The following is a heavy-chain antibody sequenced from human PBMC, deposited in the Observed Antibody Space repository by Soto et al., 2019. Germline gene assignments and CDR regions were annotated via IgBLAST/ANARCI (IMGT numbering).Heavy chain of an antibody. CDR3: VRYCSTTKCPFDY. D-gene: IGHD2-2*01. Sequence: SETLSLTCTVSGGSISSGGSYWGWIRQPPGKGLEWIGYIYYSGNTILNPSLRSRVTLSVDTSKNQFSLNLSSVTAADTAMYYCVRYCSTTKCPFDYWGQGTLV. J-gene: IGHJ4*02. CDR2: IYYSGNT. CDR1: GGSISSGGSY. V-gene: IGHV4-30-4*01.